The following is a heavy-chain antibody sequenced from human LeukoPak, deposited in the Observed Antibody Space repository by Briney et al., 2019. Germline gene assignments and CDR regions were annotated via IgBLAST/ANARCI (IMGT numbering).Heavy chain of an antibody. CDR2: INPNSGGT. D-gene: IGHD5-18*01. J-gene: IGHJ6*03. Sequence: ASVKVSCKASGYTFTGYYMHWVRQAPGQGLEWMGWINPNSGGTNYAQKFQGRVTMTRDTSISTVYMELSRLRSDDTAVYYCARTPRDYSYGYFFDYYYMDVWGKGTTVTISS. V-gene: IGHV1-2*02. CDR3: ARTPRDYSYGYFFDYYYMDV. CDR1: GYTFTGYY.